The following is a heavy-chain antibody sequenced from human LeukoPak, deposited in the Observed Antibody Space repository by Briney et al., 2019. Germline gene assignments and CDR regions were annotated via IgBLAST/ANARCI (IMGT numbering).Heavy chain of an antibody. D-gene: IGHD7-27*01. J-gene: IGHJ3*01. V-gene: IGHV3-30*02. CDR1: GLRFTDYS. CDR3: TSRTGAI. Sequence: QAGGSLRLSCVASGLRFTDYSMNWVRQAPGKGLEWVSFMRDNGRDKYYRDSVKGRFTTSRDNSKNTLYLQMNSLRVEDTAVYYCTSRTGAIWGQGTMVTVSS. CDR2: MRDNGRDK.